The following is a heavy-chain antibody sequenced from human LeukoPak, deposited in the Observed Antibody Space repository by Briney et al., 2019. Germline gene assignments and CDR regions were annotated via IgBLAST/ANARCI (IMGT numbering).Heavy chain of an antibody. V-gene: IGHV3-7*01. J-gene: IGHJ4*02. CDR2: IKQDGSEK. Sequence: GGSLRLSCAASGFTFSSHWMSWVRQAPGKGLEWVANIKQDGSEKYYVDSVKGRFTISRDNAKNSLYLQMSSLRAEDTAVYYCARGATGSFRYSSGWPGDSWGQGTLVTVSS. CDR1: GFTFSSHW. CDR3: ARGATGSFRYSSGWPGDS. D-gene: IGHD6-19*01.